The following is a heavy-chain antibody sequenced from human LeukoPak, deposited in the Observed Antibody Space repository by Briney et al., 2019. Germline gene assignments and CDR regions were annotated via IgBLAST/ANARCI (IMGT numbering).Heavy chain of an antibody. V-gene: IGHV4-34*01. D-gene: IGHD3-9*01. CDR1: GGSFSGYY. CDR2: INHSGST. CDR3: ARDILTGYDY. Sequence: SETLSLTCAVYGGSFSGYYWSWIRQPPGKGLEWIGEINHSGSTNYNPSLKSRVTISVDTSKNQFSLKLSSVTAADTAVYYCARDILTGYDYWGQGTLVTVSS. J-gene: IGHJ4*02.